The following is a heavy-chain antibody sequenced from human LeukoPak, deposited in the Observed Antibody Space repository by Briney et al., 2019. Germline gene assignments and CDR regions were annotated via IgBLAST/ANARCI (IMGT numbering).Heavy chain of an antibody. CDR2: TSYDGSNK. J-gene: IGHJ4*02. CDR1: GFNFRSHG. CDR3: ARPRWAAAGTRGVVLDY. D-gene: IGHD6-13*01. Sequence: GALGLSFAASGFNFRSHGLHWVRQAPGKGLEWVGVTSYDGSNKYYADSVKGRFTISRDNSKNTLYLQMNSLRAEDTAVYYCARPRWAAAGTRGVVLDYWGQGTLVTVSS. V-gene: IGHV3-30-3*01.